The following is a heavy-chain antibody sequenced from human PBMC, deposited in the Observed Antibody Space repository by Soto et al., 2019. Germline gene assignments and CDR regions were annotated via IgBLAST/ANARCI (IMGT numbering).Heavy chain of an antibody. CDR2: INHSGST. CDR3: ARGLSGVGHMDV. CDR1: GGSFSGYY. Sequence: SETLSLTCAVYGGSFSGYYWSWIRQPPGKGLEWIGEINHSGSTNYNPSLKSRVTISVDTSKNQFSLKLSSVTAADTAVYYCARGLSGVGHMDVWGKGTTVTVSS. V-gene: IGHV4-34*01. J-gene: IGHJ6*03. D-gene: IGHD3-10*01.